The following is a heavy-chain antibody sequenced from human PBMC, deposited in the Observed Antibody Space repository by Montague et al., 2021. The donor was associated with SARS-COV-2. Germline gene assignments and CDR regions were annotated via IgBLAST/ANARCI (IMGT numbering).Heavy chain of an antibody. CDR2: MYYSGST. Sequence: SETLSLTCTVSGGSISGSNYYWGWIRQPPGKGLEWIGSMYYSGSTYYNPSLKSRVTISVDTSKNQFSLKLSSVTAADTAEYYCARAHAAYYNILTGYYDVFQLGSGFDPWGQGTLVTVSS. J-gene: IGHJ5*02. CDR1: GGSISGSNYY. V-gene: IGHV4-39*07. CDR3: ARAHAAYYNILTGYYDVFQLGSGFDP. D-gene: IGHD3-9*01.